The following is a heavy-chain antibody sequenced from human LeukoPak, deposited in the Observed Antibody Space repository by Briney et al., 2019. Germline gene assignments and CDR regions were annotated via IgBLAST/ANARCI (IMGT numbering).Heavy chain of an antibody. Sequence: GGSLRLSCAASGFTFSDYYMTWIRQAPGKGVEWVSYISSSGSTIYYADSVKGRFTISSDNAKNSLYLQMNSLRVEDTAVYYCARASRTAALRNVLDIWGQGTMVTVSS. CDR1: GFTFSDYY. CDR2: ISSSGSTI. J-gene: IGHJ3*02. V-gene: IGHV3-11*01. D-gene: IGHD2-2*01. CDR3: ARASRTAALRNVLDI.